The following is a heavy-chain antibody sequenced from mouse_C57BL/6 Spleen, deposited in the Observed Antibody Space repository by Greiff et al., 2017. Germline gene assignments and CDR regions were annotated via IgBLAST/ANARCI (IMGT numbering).Heavy chain of an antibody. J-gene: IGHJ1*03. D-gene: IGHD1-1*01. Sequence: EVKLVESGEGLVKPGGSLKLSCAASGFTFSSYAMSWVRQTPEKRLEWVAYISSGGDNIYYADTVKGRFTITRDNARNTLYLQMNSLKSEDTAMYYCTRGGITTVVAHWYFDVWGTGTTVTVSS. CDR1: GFTFSSYA. CDR2: ISSGGDNI. V-gene: IGHV5-9-1*02. CDR3: TRGGITTVVAHWYFDV.